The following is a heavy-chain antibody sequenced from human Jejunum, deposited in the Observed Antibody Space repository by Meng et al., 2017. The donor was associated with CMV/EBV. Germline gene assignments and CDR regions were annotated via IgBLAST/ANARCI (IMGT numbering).Heavy chain of an antibody. CDR3: ARKYCGSSNCYPFDY. V-gene: IGHV4-34*01. CDR2: INHSGSA. CDR1: GASFSGYY. J-gene: IGHJ4*02. Sequence: GASFSGYYWSWIRQSPGQGLEWIGQINHSGSASYNPSLRRRVTISEDTSKHQFSLRLTSVTAADTAIYYCARKYCGSSNCYPFDYWGQGELVTVSS. D-gene: IGHD2-2*01.